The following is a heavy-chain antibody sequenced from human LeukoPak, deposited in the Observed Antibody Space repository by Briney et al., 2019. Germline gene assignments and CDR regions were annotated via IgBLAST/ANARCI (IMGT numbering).Heavy chain of an antibody. CDR1: GFTFSTYA. D-gene: IGHD2-2*02. J-gene: IGHJ4*02. Sequence: GGSLRLSCAASGFTFSTYAMSWVRQAPGKGLEWVSAISGSGGSTYYADSVKGRFTISRDNSKNTLYLQMNSLRAEDTAVYYWAKSRGSTSCYRYWGQGTLVTVSS. CDR3: AKSRGSTSCYRY. V-gene: IGHV3-23*01. CDR2: ISGSGGST.